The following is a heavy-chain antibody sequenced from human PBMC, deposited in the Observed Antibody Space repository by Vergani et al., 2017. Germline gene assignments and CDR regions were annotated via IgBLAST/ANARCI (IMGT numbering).Heavy chain of an antibody. CDR1: GFTFSSYG. CDR2: ISYDGSNK. CDR3: ARDRTYYYDSSGYSSHYYSYGLDV. D-gene: IGHD3-22*01. Sequence: QVQLVESGGGVVQPGRSLRLSCAASGFTFSSYGMHWVRQAPGKGLEWVAVISYDGSNKYYADSVKGRFTISRDNAKNSLYLQMNSLRAEDTAVYYCARDRTYYYDSSGYSSHYYSYGLDVWGQGTTVTVSS. V-gene: IGHV3-30*03. J-gene: IGHJ6*02.